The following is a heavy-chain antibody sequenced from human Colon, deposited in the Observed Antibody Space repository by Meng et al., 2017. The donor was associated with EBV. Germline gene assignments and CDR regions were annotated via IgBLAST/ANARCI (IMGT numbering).Heavy chain of an antibody. V-gene: IGHV6-1*01. J-gene: IGHJ4*02. CDR3: ARVAVGISSFDY. D-gene: IGHD1-26*01. CDR2: TFFRSKWYN. CDR1: GDRVSSNSAA. Sequence: VPRQQPGPGLVMHSHTLSPPCAISGDRVSSNSAAWNWIRQSPSRGLEWLGRTFFRSKWYNDYAVSVKSRITINPDTSKNQFSLQLNSVTPEDTAVYYCARVAVGISSFDYWGQGTLVTVSS.